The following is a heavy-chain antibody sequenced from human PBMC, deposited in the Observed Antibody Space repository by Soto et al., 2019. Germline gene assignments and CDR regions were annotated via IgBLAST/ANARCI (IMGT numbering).Heavy chain of an antibody. J-gene: IGHJ6*02. D-gene: IGHD4-17*01. CDR2: VSGRGGST. CDR3: AKDSTVTTSLYFYYYGFDV. CDR1: GFTFSHYA. V-gene: IGHV3-23*01. Sequence: GGSLRPSCAASGFTFSHYAMTWVRQAPGKGLEWVSSVSGRGGSTKYADSVKDRFTISRDNSKNTLYLQMNSLRAEDTAIYYCAKDSTVTTSLYFYYYGFDVWGQGTTVTVSS.